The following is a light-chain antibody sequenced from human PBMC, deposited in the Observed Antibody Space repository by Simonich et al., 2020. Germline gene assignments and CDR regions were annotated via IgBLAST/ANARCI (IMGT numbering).Light chain of an antibody. CDR1: SSNIGAGYD. V-gene: IGLV6-57*01. Sequence: LTQPPSVSGAPGQRVTISCTGSSSNIGAGYDVHWYQQRPGSSPTTVIYEYNQRPSGVPDRFSGSIDSSSNSASLTISGLKTEDEADYYCQSYDSSNRVFGGGTKLTVL. CDR2: EYN. J-gene: IGLJ2*01. CDR3: QSYDSSNRV.